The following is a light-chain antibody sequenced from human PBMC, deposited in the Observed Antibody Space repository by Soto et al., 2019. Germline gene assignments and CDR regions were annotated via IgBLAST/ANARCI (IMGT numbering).Light chain of an antibody. CDR2: GAS. J-gene: IGKJ1*01. Sequence: EIVLTQSPGTLSLSPGERATLSCRASQSVSSSYLAWYQQKPGQAPRLLIYGASSRATGVPDRFSGSGSGTDVTLIISRLEPEDFAVYYCQQYGRSPKTFGQGTKVDIK. V-gene: IGKV3-20*01. CDR1: QSVSSSY. CDR3: QQYGRSPKT.